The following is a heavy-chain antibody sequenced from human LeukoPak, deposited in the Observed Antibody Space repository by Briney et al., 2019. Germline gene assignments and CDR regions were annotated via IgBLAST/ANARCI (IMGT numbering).Heavy chain of an antibody. CDR3: AKDLRGSVVIPAALDY. Sequence: GGSLRLSCVASGFTFSSYAMSWVRQAPGKGLEWVSVISGSAGSTYYADSVKGRFTISRDNSKNTLNLQMNSLRAEDTAVYYCAKDLRGSVVIPAALDYWGQGTLVTVSS. J-gene: IGHJ4*02. CDR1: GFTFSSYA. V-gene: IGHV3-23*01. D-gene: IGHD2-2*01. CDR2: ISGSAGST.